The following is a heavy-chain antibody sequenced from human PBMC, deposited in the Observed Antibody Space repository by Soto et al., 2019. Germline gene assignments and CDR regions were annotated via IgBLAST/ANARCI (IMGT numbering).Heavy chain of an antibody. CDR3: ARDYYDFWSGRHYYYYGMDV. CDR2: INPSGGST. J-gene: IGHJ6*02. CDR1: GYTFTSYY. D-gene: IGHD3-3*01. Sequence: ASVKVSCKASGYTFTSYYMHWVRQAPGQGLEWMGIINPSGGSTSYAQKFQGRVTMTRDTSTSTVYMELSSLRSEDTAVYYCARDYYDFWSGRHYYYYGMDVWGQGTTGAVSS. V-gene: IGHV1-46*01.